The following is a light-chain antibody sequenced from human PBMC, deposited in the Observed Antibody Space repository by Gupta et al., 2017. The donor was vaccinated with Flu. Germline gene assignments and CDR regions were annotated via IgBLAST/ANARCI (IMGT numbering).Light chain of an antibody. CDR3: AASEDSKNGGV. CDR2: SND. J-gene: IGLJ2*01. Sequence: TISVTESASVVVSNVVICYQHLTGTSPNLLMYSNDPRHSGVPDRFSGSNSCTTATVATGLPQAEDEADYYCAASEDSKNGGVFGGGTKLTVL. CDR1: ASVVVSNV. V-gene: IGLV1-44*01.